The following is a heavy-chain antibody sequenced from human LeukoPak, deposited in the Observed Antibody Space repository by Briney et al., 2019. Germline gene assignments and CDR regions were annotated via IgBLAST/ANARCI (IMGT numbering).Heavy chain of an antibody. CDR3: ARKSSQYFDY. CDR1: GGSVSSGTYY. Sequence: SETLSLTCTVSGGSVSSGTYYWSWIRQPPGKGLEWIGYVYYSGYTVYNPSLKSRVTMSIDTSKNQFSLKLSSVTAADTAVYYCARKSSQYFDYWGQGTLVTVSS. J-gene: IGHJ4*02. V-gene: IGHV4-61*01. CDR2: VYYSGYT. D-gene: IGHD6-13*01.